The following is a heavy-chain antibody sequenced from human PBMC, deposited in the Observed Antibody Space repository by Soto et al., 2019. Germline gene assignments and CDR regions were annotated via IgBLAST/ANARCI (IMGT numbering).Heavy chain of an antibody. CDR1: GGSISSYY. CDR3: AREDGYNWPGY. CDR2: IYYSGST. Sequence: PSETLSLTCTVSGGSISSYYWSWIRQPPGKGLEWIGYIYYSGSTNYNPSLKSRVTISVDTSKNQFSLKLSSVTAADTAVYYCAREDGYNWPGYWGQGTLVTVSS. D-gene: IGHD5-12*01. V-gene: IGHV4-59*01. J-gene: IGHJ4*02.